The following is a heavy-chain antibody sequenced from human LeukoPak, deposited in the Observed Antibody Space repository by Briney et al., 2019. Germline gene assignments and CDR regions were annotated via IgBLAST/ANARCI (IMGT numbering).Heavy chain of an antibody. V-gene: IGHV4-31*03. CDR2: IYYSGNT. D-gene: IGHD1-14*01. Sequence: PSETLSLTCTVSGVSISSGGYYWSWIRQHPGKGLEWIGYIYYSGNTYYNPSLKSRVTISVDTSKNQFSLKLSSVTAADTAVYYCARGRNQNWFDPWGQGTLVTVSS. CDR3: ARGRNQNWFDP. CDR1: GVSISSGGYY. J-gene: IGHJ5*02.